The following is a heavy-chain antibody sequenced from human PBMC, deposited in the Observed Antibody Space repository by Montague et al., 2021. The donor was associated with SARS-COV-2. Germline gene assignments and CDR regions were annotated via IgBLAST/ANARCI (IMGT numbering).Heavy chain of an antibody. Sequence: SLRLSCAASGFTFSDYYLNWIRQAPGKGLEWVSYISSSGITKYYADSVKGRFTISRDNAKESLYLQMNSLRAEDTAVYYCAAGYYVWGSYRSFDYWGQGTLLTVSS. J-gene: IGHJ4*02. V-gene: IGHV3-11*01. CDR3: AAGYYVWGSYRSFDY. CDR1: GFTFSDYY. CDR2: ISSSGITK. D-gene: IGHD3-16*02.